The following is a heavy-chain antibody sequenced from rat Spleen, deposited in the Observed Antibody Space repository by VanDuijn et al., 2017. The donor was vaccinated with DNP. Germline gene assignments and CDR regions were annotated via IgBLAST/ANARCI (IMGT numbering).Heavy chain of an antibody. J-gene: IGHJ2*01. CDR1: GFTFSDYN. CDR2: ISYDGGST. Sequence: EVQLVESGGGLVQPGRSLKLSCAASGFTFSDYNMAWVRQAPKKGLEWVSTISYDGGSTHYRDSVKGRFTVSRDNARSILYLQMDSLRSEDTATYFCARDQGGWGQGVMVTVSS. CDR3: ARDQGG. D-gene: IGHD1-11*01. V-gene: IGHV5-7*01.